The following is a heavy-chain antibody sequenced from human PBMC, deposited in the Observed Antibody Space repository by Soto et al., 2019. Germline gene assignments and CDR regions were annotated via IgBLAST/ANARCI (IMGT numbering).Heavy chain of an antibody. CDR2: IYYSGST. Sequence: QVQLQESGPGLVKPSQTLSLTCTVSGGSIGSSGYYWSWIRQHPGKGLEWIGYIYYSGSTYYTSSLKSRTTISRDTSKNQFSRKLSSVTAADTAVYYCARAVESRYFDYWGQGTLVTVSS. J-gene: IGHJ4*02. CDR3: ARAVESRYFDY. D-gene: IGHD2-15*01. CDR1: GGSIGSSGYY. V-gene: IGHV4-31*03.